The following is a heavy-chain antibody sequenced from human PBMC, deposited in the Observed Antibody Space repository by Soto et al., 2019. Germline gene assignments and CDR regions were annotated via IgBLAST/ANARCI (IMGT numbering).Heavy chain of an antibody. CDR2: FDPEDGET. J-gene: IGHJ4*02. CDR3: ATDKSSGSYHNY. V-gene: IGHV1-24*01. D-gene: IGHD1-26*01. CDR1: GYTLTELS. Sequence: ASVKVSCKVSGYTLTELSMHWARQSPGKGLEWMGGFDPEDGETIYAQKFQGRVTMTEDTSTDTAYMELSSLRSEDTAVYYCATDKSSGSYHNYWGQGTLVTVSS.